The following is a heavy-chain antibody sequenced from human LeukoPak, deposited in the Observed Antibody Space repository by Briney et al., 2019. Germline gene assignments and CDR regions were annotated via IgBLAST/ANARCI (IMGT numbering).Heavy chain of an antibody. V-gene: IGHV3-23*01. Sequence: GGSLRLSCAASKFIFSDYGMHWVRQAPGKGLEWVSAISDSGGGTYYADSVKGRFTISRDNSRNTLYLQMNSLRVEDTAVYYCAKDVGPYCGGDCYGYWGQGALVTVSS. CDR3: AKDVGPYCGGDCYGY. D-gene: IGHD2-21*01. CDR1: KFIFSDYG. J-gene: IGHJ4*02. CDR2: ISDSGGGT.